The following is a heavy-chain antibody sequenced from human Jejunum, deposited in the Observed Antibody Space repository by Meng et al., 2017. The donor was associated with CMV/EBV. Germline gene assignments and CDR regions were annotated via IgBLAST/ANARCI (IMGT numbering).Heavy chain of an antibody. Sequence: FTFSTYWMHWVRQAPGKGLVWVSGINSEGTKTDYADAVKGRFAISRDNDNNMLYLQLSSLTADDTAVYYCVRADDRGYTHGFSDLWGQGARVTVSS. J-gene: IGHJ5*02. CDR1: FTFSTYW. D-gene: IGHD5-18*01. CDR2: INSEGTKT. CDR3: VRADDRGYTHGFSDL. V-gene: IGHV3-74*01.